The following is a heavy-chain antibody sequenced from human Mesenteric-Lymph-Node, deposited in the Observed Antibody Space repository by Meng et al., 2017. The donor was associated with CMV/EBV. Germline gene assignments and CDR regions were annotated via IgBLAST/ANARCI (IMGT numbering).Heavy chain of an antibody. J-gene: IGHJ6*02. D-gene: IGHD5-12*01. CDR1: GFNFNIYS. CDR3: ARDRYSGHDYYYYGMDV. V-gene: IGHV3-7*01. CDR2: IKQDGSEK. Sequence: GESLKISCAASGFNFNIYSMNWVRQAPGKGLEWVANIKQDGSEKYYVDSVKGRFTISRDNAKNSLYLQMNSLRAEDTAVYYCARDRYSGHDYYYYGMDVWGQGTTVTVSS.